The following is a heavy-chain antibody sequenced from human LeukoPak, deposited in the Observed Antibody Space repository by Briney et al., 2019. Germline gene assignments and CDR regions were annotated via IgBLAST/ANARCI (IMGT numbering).Heavy chain of an antibody. CDR2: ISAYNGNT. V-gene: IGHV1-18*01. CDR1: GYTFTSYG. J-gene: IGHJ4*02. Sequence: GASVKVSCKASGYTFTSYGISWVRQAPGQGLEWMGWISAYNGNTNYAQKLQGRVTMTTDTSTSTAYMELRSLRSDDTAVYYCARDESGYSSSWYIYWGQGTLVTVSS. CDR3: ARDESGYSSSWYIY. D-gene: IGHD6-13*01.